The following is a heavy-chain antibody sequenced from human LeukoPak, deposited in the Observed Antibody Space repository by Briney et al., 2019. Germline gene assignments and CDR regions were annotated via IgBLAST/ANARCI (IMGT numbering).Heavy chain of an antibody. CDR1: GGSISSYY. V-gene: IGHV4-59*08. J-gene: IGHJ4*02. Sequence: SETLSLTCTVSGGSISSYYWSWIRQPPGKGLEWIGYIYYSGSTNYNPSLKSRVTISVDTSKNQFSLKLSSVTAADTAVYYCARRRVNGDLDYWGQGTLVTVSS. D-gene: IGHD4-17*01. CDR2: IYYSGST. CDR3: ARRRVNGDLDY.